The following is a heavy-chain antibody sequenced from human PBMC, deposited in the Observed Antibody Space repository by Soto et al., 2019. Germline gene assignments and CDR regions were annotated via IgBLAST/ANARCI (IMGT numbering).Heavy chain of an antibody. CDR1: GFTFSNYW. V-gene: IGHV3-74*01. J-gene: IGHJ4*02. Sequence: EVQLVESGGGLVQPGGSLRLSCAGSGFTFSNYWMHWVRQAPGKGLEWVSRIDHDGPTDYADSVRCRFTISRDNAENTLYLQMNSLIPEDTAVHYCVRDSHGDYWGQGTLVTVSS. CDR2: IDHDGPT. CDR3: VRDSHGDY.